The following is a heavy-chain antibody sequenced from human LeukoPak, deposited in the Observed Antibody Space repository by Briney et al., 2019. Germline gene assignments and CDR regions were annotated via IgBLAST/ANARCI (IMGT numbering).Heavy chain of an antibody. Sequence: SETLSLTCTVSGGSISTYYWSWIRQPPGKGLEWIGYIYYSGSTNYTPSLKSRVPISVHTSKNQFSLKLSSVTAADTAVYYCARGRSRDGYNYDYWGQGTLVTVSS. CDR1: GGSISTYY. D-gene: IGHD5-24*01. J-gene: IGHJ4*02. CDR3: ARGRSRDGYNYDY. CDR2: IYYSGST. V-gene: IGHV4-59*01.